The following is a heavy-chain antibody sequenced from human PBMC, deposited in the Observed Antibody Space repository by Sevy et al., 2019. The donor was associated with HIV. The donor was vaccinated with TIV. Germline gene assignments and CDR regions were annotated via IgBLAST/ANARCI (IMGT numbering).Heavy chain of an antibody. D-gene: IGHD2-21*01. V-gene: IGHV3-23*01. CDR2: ISPNGGST. CDR3: AKESLDGYY. Sequence: GGSLRLSCAASGLSFNTYVMSWVRQAPGKGLQWGSTISPNGGSTYYADSVKGRFTISRENSRNTVCLQVNSLRAEDTAVYYCAKESLDGYYWGQGTLVTVSS. J-gene: IGHJ4*02. CDR1: GLSFNTYV.